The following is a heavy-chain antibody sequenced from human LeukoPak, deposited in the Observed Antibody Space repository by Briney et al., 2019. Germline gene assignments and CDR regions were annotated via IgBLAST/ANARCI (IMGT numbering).Heavy chain of an antibody. D-gene: IGHD1-26*01. CDR2: INHSGNT. Sequence: SETLSLTCAVYGGSFIGNYWTWIRQPPGKGLEWIGEINHSGNTNYNPSLKSRVTISVDTTKNQISLKLTSVTAADTAVYYCVRKAVGETSNYFDYWGQGTLVTVSS. CDR1: GGSFIGNY. J-gene: IGHJ4*02. CDR3: VRKAVGETSNYFDY. V-gene: IGHV4-34*01.